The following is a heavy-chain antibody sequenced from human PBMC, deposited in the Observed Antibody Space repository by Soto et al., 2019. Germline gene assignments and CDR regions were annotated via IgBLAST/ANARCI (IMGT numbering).Heavy chain of an antibody. D-gene: IGHD3-22*01. Sequence: QVQLVQSGAEVKKPGSSVKVSCKASGGTFSSYIISWVRQAPGQGLEWMGRIIPILGIANYAQKFQGRVPITADKSTSTAYRELSSLRSEDTAVYYCANKDYESSEYYYYGMDVWGQGTTVTVSS. V-gene: IGHV1-69*02. CDR3: ANKDYESSEYYYYGMDV. CDR1: GGTFSSYI. CDR2: IIPILGIA. J-gene: IGHJ6*02.